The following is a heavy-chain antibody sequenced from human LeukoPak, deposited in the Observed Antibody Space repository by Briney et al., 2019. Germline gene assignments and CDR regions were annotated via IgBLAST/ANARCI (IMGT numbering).Heavy chain of an antibody. J-gene: IGHJ6*03. CDR2: IIPMFGPA. V-gene: IGHV1-69*05. Sequence: SVKVSCKASGGTFSNYAISWVRQAPGQGLEWMGGIIPMFGPASSAQKFQGRVTITTDDSTSTVYMELSSLTSEDTAVYYCARDRAPAIGPQPAYYYYYMDVWGKGTTVTVSS. CDR3: ARDRAPAIGPQPAYYYYYMDV. CDR1: GGTFSNYA. D-gene: IGHD2-21*02.